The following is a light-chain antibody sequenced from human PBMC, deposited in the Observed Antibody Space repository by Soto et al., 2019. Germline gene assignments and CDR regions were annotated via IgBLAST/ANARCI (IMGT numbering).Light chain of an antibody. V-gene: IGLV9-49*01. CDR1: SGYSNYK. J-gene: IGLJ2*01. Sequence: QSVLTQPPSASASLGASVTLTCTLSSGYSNYKVDWYQQRPGKGPRFVMRVGTGGIVGSKGDGIPDRFSVLGSGLNRYLTIKNIPEEDESHYHCGADHGSGSNFVVFGGGTKLTVL. CDR2: VGTGGIVG. CDR3: GADHGSGSNFVV.